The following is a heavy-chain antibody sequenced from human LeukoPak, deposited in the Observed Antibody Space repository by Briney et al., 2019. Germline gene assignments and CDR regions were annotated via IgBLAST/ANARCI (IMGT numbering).Heavy chain of an antibody. CDR1: GGSFSGYY. CDR3: ARERSNGFDI. V-gene: IGHV4-34*01. Sequence: SETLSLTCAVYGGSFSGYYWSWIRQPPGKGLEWIGEIYHSGSTNYIPSLKSRVTISVDKSKNQFSLKLSSVTAADTAVYYCARERSNGFDIWGQGTMVTVSS. CDR2: IYHSGST. D-gene: IGHD2/OR15-2a*01. J-gene: IGHJ3*02.